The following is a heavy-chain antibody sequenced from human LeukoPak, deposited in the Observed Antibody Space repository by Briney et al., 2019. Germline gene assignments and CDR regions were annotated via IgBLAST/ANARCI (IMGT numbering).Heavy chain of an antibody. D-gene: IGHD6-19*01. J-gene: IGHJ4*02. Sequence: GGSLRLSCAASGFTFSDYYMNWIRQAPGKGLEWLSYISGSGSSLYYTDSVKGRFTISRDNAQKSLYLQMNSLRAEDTAVYYCARRSSGWYSFDYWGQGTQVTVSS. CDR3: ARRSSGWYSFDY. V-gene: IGHV3-11*01. CDR2: ISGSGSSL. CDR1: GFTFSDYY.